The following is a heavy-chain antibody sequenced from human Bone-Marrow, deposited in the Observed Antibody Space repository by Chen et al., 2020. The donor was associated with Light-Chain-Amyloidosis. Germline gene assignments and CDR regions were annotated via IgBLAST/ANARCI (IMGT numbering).Heavy chain of an antibody. J-gene: IGHJ4*02. Sequence: QVRLQESGPGLVKPSQTLSLTCTVSGGSISSADYYWGWIRQHPEKGLELIGYVSYTGATHYSPSLKSRVSMSLDPSSNQFSLKLSSVTAADTAVYYCARVWSCYDFGVLFDYWGQGTLVTVSS. CDR1: GGSISSADYY. D-gene: IGHD2-15*01. CDR2: VSYTGAT. CDR3: ARVWSCYDFGVLFDY. V-gene: IGHV4-31*03.